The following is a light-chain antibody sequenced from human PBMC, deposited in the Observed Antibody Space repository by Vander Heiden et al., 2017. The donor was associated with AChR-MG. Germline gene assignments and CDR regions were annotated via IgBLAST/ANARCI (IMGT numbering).Light chain of an antibody. Sequence: QSVLTQPPSASGTPGQRVTISCSGSSSNIGSNNVNWYQQLPGTAPKLLMYSGDRRPSGVPARFSGSRSGTSASLAISGLQSEDEADYYCAAWDDSLNGPVFGGGTKLTVL. CDR2: SGD. V-gene: IGLV1-44*01. CDR3: AAWDDSLNGPV. CDR1: SSNIGSNN. J-gene: IGLJ3*02.